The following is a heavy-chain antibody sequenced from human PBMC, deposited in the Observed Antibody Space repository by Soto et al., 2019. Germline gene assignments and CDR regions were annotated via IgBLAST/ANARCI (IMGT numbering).Heavy chain of an antibody. CDR2: IYYSGST. Sequence: PSETLSLTCTVSGGSISSYCWSWIRQPPGKGLEWIGYIYYSGSTNYSPSLKSRVTISVDTSKNQFSLKLSSVTAADTAVYYCARVFAGDYGAFDIWGQGTMVTVSS. CDR3: ARVFAGDYGAFDI. J-gene: IGHJ3*02. D-gene: IGHD4-17*01. CDR1: GGSISSYC. V-gene: IGHV4-59*01.